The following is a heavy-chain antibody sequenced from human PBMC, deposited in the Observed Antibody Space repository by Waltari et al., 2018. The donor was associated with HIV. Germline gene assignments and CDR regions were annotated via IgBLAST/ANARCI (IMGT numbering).Heavy chain of an antibody. CDR2: IWYDGENK. CDR1: GFPFSNFA. J-gene: IGHJ4*02. V-gene: IGHV3-33*01. D-gene: IGHD3-22*01. CDR3: ARGGYYYDISGYYHY. Sequence: QVQLVASGGGVVQPGRSLRLSCAASGFPFSNFAMNWVRQAPGKGLEWVAVIWYDGENKYYADSVKGRFTISRDNSKNTLYLQMNSLRVEDTAVYYCARGGYYYDISGYYHYWGQGTLVTVSS.